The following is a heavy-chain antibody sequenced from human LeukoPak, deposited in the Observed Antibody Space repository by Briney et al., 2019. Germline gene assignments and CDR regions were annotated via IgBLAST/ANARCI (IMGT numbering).Heavy chain of an antibody. V-gene: IGHV4-39*01. Sequence: SETLSLTCTVSGGSISSSSYYWGWIRQPPGKGLEWIGSIYYSGYTYYNPSVESRVTISVDTSKNQFSLKLSSGTAADTAVSFCAKHYMGSYDNSGLDYWGQGTLVTASS. D-gene: IGHD3-10*01. CDR3: AKHYMGSYDNSGLDY. CDR1: GGSISSSSYY. CDR2: IYYSGYT. J-gene: IGHJ4*02.